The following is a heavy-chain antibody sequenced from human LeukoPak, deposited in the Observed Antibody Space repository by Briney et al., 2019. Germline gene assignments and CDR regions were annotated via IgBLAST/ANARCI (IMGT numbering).Heavy chain of an antibody. CDR2: IDPSDSYT. J-gene: IGHJ6*02. V-gene: IGHV5-10-1*01. CDR3: ARLQVLRYFDWSYYYYYGMDV. D-gene: IGHD3-9*01. CDR1: GYSFTSYW. Sequence: GKSLKISCKGSGYSFTSYWISWVSQMPGKGLEWMGRIDPSDSYTNYSPSFQGHVTISADKSISTAYLQWSSLKASDTAMYYCARLQVLRYFDWSYYYYYGMDVWGQGTTVTVSS.